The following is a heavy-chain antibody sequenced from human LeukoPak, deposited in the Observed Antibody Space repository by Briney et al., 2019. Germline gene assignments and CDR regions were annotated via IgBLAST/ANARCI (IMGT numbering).Heavy chain of an antibody. J-gene: IGHJ5*02. D-gene: IGHD3-3*01. CDR1: GFTFGNSA. CDR3: AKCARTPEGGSGWCNWFDT. CDR2: LSSSGGTP. Sequence: GGSLRLSCAASGFTFGNSAMNSVRQAPGKGLEWVSSLSSSGGTPNYADSVKGRFTIPRDNSNNTLFLQMNSLRAEDTALYSCAKCARTPEGGSGWCNWFDTWGQGTQVTVSS. V-gene: IGHV3-23*01.